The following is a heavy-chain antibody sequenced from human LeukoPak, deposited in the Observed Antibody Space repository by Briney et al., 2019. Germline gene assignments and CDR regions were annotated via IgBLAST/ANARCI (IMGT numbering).Heavy chain of an antibody. J-gene: IGHJ4*02. V-gene: IGHV4-39*01. D-gene: IGHD6-19*01. Sequence: PSETLSLTCTVSGGSISSSNHYWGRIRQPPGKGLEWIGSIYYTGSTYYSPSLKSRVTISVDTSKNQFSLKLSSVTAADTAVYYCASYISGWTRDYWGQGTLVTVSS. CDR1: GGSISSSNHY. CDR2: IYYTGST. CDR3: ASYISGWTRDY.